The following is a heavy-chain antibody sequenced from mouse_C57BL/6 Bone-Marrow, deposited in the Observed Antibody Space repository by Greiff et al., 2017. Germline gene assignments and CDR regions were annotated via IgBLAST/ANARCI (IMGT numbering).Heavy chain of an antibody. D-gene: IGHD1-1*01. CDR2: ISSGGSYT. J-gene: IGHJ2*01. Sequence: EVQGVESGGDLVKPGGSLKLSCAASGFTFSSYGMSWVRQTPDKRLEWVATISSGGSYTYYPDSVKGRFTISRDNAKNTLYLQMSSLKSEDTAMYYCARQGGLYYGSSYGYWGQGTTLTVSS. CDR1: GFTFSSYG. CDR3: ARQGGLYYGSSYGY. V-gene: IGHV5-6*01.